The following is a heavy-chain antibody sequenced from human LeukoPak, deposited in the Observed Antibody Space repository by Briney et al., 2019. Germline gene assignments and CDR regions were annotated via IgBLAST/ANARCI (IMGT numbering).Heavy chain of an antibody. CDR3: ANMRDYVAFQH. J-gene: IGHJ1*01. CDR2: IYPGGST. CDR1: GFIVSNNH. V-gene: IGHV3-53*01. Sequence: PGGSLRLSCAASGFIVSNNHMSWVRQAPGKGLEWVSIIYPGGSTYYADSVKGRFTFSRDVSKNTLYFLQMNSLRAEDTALYYCANMRDYVAFQHWGQGTLVTVSS. D-gene: IGHD4-17*01.